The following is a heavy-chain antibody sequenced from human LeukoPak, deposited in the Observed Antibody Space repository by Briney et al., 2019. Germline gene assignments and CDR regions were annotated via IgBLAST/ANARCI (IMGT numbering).Heavy chain of an antibody. CDR2: IHYSGST. V-gene: IGHV4-59*08. Sequence: PSETLSLTCTVSGVSISGYYWSWIRQAPGKGLEWIGYIHYSGSTNYNASLQSRVTISVDTSKNHFSLKLSSMTAAGTAVYYCARYRSSGNDYWGQGTLVTVSS. J-gene: IGHJ4*02. D-gene: IGHD2-2*01. CDR1: GVSISGYY. CDR3: ARYRSSGNDY.